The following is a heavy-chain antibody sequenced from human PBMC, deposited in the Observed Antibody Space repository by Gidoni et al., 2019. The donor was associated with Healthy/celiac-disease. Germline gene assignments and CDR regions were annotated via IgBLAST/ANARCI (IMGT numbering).Heavy chain of an antibody. CDR3: ARCRSSGWSYYYYGMDV. CDR2: INPNSGGT. Sequence: QVQLVQSGAEVKKPGASVKVSCKASGYTFTGYYMHWVRQAPGQGLEWMGWINPNSGGTNYAQKFQGRVTMTRDTSISTAYMELSRLRSDDTAVYYCARCRSSGWSYYYYGMDVWGQGTTVTVSS. CDR1: GYTFTGYY. V-gene: IGHV1-2*02. J-gene: IGHJ6*02. D-gene: IGHD6-19*01.